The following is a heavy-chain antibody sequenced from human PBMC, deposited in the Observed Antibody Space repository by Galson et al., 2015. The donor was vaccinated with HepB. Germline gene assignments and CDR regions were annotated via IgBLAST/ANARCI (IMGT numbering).Heavy chain of an antibody. CDR2: IYSGGST. Sequence: SLRLSCAASGFTVSSNYMSWVRQAPGKGLEWVSVIYSGGSTYYADSVKGRFTISRDNSKNTLYLQMNSLRAEDTAVYYCARDHLDRGMDVWGQGTTVTVSS. J-gene: IGHJ6*02. CDR3: ARDHLDRGMDV. V-gene: IGHV3-53*01. D-gene: IGHD3-3*02. CDR1: GFTVSSNY.